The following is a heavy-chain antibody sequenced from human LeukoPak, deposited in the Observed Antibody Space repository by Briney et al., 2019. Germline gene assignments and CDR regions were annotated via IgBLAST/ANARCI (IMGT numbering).Heavy chain of an antibody. J-gene: IGHJ4*02. V-gene: IGHV1-18*01. CDR1: GYIFTSYG. CDR2: ISAYNGNT. Sequence: ASVKVSCKASGYIFTSYGISWVRQAPGQGLEWMGWISAYNGNTKYAQKFQGRVTMTTDTSTSTAYMEVRSLRSDDTAVYYCARVGTFTAMASFDYWGQGTLVTVSS. D-gene: IGHD5-18*01. CDR3: ARVGTFTAMASFDY.